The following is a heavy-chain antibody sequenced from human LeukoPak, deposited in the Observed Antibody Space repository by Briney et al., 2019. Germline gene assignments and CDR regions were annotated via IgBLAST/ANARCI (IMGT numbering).Heavy chain of an antibody. D-gene: IGHD5/OR15-5a*01. CDR2: IRNKANSYAT. J-gene: IGHJ6*02. CDR1: GFIFSASP. CDR3: TRRVGDSYFYGMDV. V-gene: IGHV3-73*01. Sequence: GGSLRLSCAASGFIFSASPIHWVRQAPGKGLEWVGRIRNKANSYATAYAESVKGRFTISRDDSENTAYLQMNSLKTEDTAVYYCTRRVGDSYFYGMDVWGQGTPVTVSS.